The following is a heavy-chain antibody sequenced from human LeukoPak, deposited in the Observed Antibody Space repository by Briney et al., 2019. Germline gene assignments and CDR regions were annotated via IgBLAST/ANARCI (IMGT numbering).Heavy chain of an antibody. Sequence: GGSLRLSCAASGFTFSSYSMNWVRQAPGKGLEWVSSISSSSSYIYYADSVKGRFTISRDNAKNSLYLQMNSLRAEDTAVYYCARGLFRGAFDIWGQGTMVTVSS. V-gene: IGHV3-21*04. CDR3: ARGLFRGAFDI. CDR1: GFTFSSYS. D-gene: IGHD3-10*02. CDR2: ISSSSSYI. J-gene: IGHJ3*02.